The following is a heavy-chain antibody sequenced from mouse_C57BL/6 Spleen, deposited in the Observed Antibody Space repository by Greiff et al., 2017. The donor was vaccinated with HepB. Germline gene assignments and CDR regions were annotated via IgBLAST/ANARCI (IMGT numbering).Heavy chain of an antibody. J-gene: IGHJ3*01. CDR1: GYTFTSYW. CDR3: ARWDYGAY. Sequence: VQLQQPGAELVRPGTSVKLSCKASGYTFTSYWMHWVKQRPGKGLEWIGVIDPSDSYTNYNQKFKGKATLTVDTSSSTAYMQLSSLTSEDSAVYYCARWDYGAYWGQGTLVTVSA. V-gene: IGHV1-59*01. CDR2: IDPSDSYT. D-gene: IGHD1-1*01.